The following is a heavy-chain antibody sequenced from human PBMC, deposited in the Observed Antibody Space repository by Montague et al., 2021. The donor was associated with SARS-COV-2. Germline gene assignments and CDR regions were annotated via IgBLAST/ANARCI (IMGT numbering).Heavy chain of an antibody. Sequence: SLRLSCAASGFTFSSYAMHWVRQAPGKGLEWVAVISYDGSNKCYTDSVKGRFTISRDNSKNTLYLQMNSLRAEDTAVYYCAKGTKGNYYYGMDVWGQGTTVTVSS. CDR3: AKGTKGNYYYGMDV. D-gene: IGHD2-8*01. V-gene: IGHV3-30*04. CDR1: GFTFSSYA. CDR2: ISYDGSNK. J-gene: IGHJ6*02.